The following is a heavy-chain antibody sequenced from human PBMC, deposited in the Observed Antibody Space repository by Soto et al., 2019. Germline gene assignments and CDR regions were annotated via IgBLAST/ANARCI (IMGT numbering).Heavy chain of an antibody. V-gene: IGHV4-30-4*01. J-gene: IGHJ4*02. D-gene: IGHD2-15*01. CDR3: ARINGGSPDF. CDR1: GDSFTSGEYY. Sequence: SETLSLTCTVSGDSFTSGEYYWSWIRQPPGKGLEYIGCIYHTGSAYYNPSLKSRLTLSIDTSKTQFSLKLTSVTAADTAVYYCARINGGSPDFWGQGTLVTVSS. CDR2: IYHTGSA.